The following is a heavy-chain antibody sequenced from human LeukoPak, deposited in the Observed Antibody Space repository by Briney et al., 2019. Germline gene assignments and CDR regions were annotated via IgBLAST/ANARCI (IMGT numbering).Heavy chain of an antibody. J-gene: IGHJ4*02. V-gene: IGHV5-51*01. CDR1: GYSFTSYW. CDR2: IYPGDSDT. D-gene: IGHD6-13*01. CDR3: ARRGSSWYGTTASIDY. Sequence: GESLKISCKGSGYSFTSYWIGWVRQMPGKGLEWMGIIYPGDSDTRYSPSFQGQVTISADKSISTAYLQWSSLKASDTAMYYCARRGSSWYGTTASIDYWGQGTLVTVSS.